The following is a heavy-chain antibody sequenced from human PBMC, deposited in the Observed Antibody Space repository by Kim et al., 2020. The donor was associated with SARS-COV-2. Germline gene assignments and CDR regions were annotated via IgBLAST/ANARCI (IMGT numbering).Heavy chain of an antibody. CDR3: AHRTKITIFGVVTRWFDP. D-gene: IGHD3-3*01. J-gene: IGHJ5*02. V-gene: IGHV2-5*02. CDR1: GFSLSTSGVG. Sequence: SGPTLVNPTQTLTLTCTFSGFSLSTSGVGVGWIRQPPGKALEWLALIYWDDDKRYSPSLKSRLTITKDTSKNQVVLTMTNMDPVDTATYYCAHRTKITIFGVVTRWFDPWGQGTLVTVSS. CDR2: IYWDDDK.